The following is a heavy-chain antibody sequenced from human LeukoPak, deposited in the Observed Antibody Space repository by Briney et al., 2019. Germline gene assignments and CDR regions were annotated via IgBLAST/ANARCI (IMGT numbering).Heavy chain of an antibody. Sequence: GGSLRLSCAASGFTFSSYSMNWVRQAPGKGLEWVSYISSSSSTIYYADSVKGRFTISRDNAKNSLYLQMNSLRVEDTALYYCARRAPSHDFDDWGQGTLVTVSS. J-gene: IGHJ4*02. CDR3: ARRAPSHDFDD. V-gene: IGHV3-48*04. CDR2: ISSSSSTI. CDR1: GFTFSSYS.